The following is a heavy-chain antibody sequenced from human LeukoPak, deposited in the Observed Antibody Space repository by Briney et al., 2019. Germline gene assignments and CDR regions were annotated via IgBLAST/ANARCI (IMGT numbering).Heavy chain of an antibody. Sequence: PGGSLRFSCTASGFTFTSYGMNWVRQAPGKGLEWVSFIDTSGSYIYYGDSLKGRVTISRDNAKNSLYLQMNGLRAEDTAVYYCARGRSITLLRGVAMSDGFDIWGQGAMVTVSS. J-gene: IGHJ3*02. D-gene: IGHD3-10*01. V-gene: IGHV3-21*01. CDR3: ARGRSITLLRGVAMSDGFDI. CDR2: IDTSGSYI. CDR1: GFTFTSYG.